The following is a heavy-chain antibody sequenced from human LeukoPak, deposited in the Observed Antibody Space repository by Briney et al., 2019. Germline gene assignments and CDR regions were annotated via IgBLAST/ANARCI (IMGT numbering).Heavy chain of an antibody. CDR2: IYNSGST. Sequence: SQTLSLTCTASGGFISGAYYWSWIRQHPGKGLEWIGYIYNSGSTYYNPSLKSRVSMSVDTSKNQFSLQVRSVTAADTAVYYCARRGYSGYDLDYWGQGTLVIVSS. D-gene: IGHD5-12*01. CDR3: ARRGYSGYDLDY. CDR1: GGFISGAYY. V-gene: IGHV4-30-4*01. J-gene: IGHJ4*02.